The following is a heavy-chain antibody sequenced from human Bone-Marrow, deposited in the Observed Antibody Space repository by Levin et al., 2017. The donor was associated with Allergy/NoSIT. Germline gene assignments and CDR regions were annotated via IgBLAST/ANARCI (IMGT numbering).Heavy chain of an antibody. Sequence: GGSLRLSCVASGFSFSDYYMTWIRQAPGKGLEWLSYISSSGSTIYYADSVRGRFTISRDNADNSLYLQMNRLTDEDTAIYYCVRGGAWFSYLDYWGQGTSVTVSS. CDR3: VRGGAWFSYLDY. J-gene: IGHJ4*02. V-gene: IGHV3-11*01. D-gene: IGHD2-21*02. CDR1: GFSFSDYY. CDR2: ISSSGSTI.